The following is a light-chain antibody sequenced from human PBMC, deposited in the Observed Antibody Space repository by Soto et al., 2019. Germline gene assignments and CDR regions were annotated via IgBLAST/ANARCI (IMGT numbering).Light chain of an antibody. V-gene: IGLV2-23*01. CDR3: CSYAGSRTYL. Sequence: QAVVTQPASVSGSPGQSITISCTGTSGDVGSYNLVSWYQQQPGKAPKLLIYEGTQRPSGVSNRFSGSKSGNTASLTISGLQADDEADYYCCSYAGSRTYLFGTGTKLTVL. CDR2: EGT. J-gene: IGLJ1*01. CDR1: SGDVGSYNL.